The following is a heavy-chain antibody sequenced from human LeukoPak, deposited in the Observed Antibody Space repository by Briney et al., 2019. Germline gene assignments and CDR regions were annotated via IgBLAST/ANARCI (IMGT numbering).Heavy chain of an antibody. CDR3: ARRFSSSTLDY. J-gene: IGHJ4*02. Sequence: GRSLRLSCAASGFTFSSYAMHWVRQAPGKGLEWVAVISYDGSNKYYADSVKGRFTISRDNSKNTLYLQMNSLRAEDTAMYYCARRFSSSTLDYWGQGTLVTVSS. CDR1: GFTFSSYA. CDR2: ISYDGSNK. V-gene: IGHV3-30*04. D-gene: IGHD6-6*01.